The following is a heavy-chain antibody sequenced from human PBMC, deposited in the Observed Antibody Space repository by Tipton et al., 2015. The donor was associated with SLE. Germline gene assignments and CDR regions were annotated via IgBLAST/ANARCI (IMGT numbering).Heavy chain of an antibody. CDR2: ISFSGLT. V-gene: IGHV4-59*08. CDR3: ARHKLGFSWSYFDS. D-gene: IGHD3-3*01. J-gene: IGHJ4*02. Sequence: TLSLTCAVYGGSFSGYYWSWVRQPPGKGLEWIGYISFSGLTNYNPSVRSRVSTSMDTSKNQFSLQMSSVTAADTALYYCARHKLGFSWSYFDSWGQGTLVTVSP. CDR1: GGSFSGYY.